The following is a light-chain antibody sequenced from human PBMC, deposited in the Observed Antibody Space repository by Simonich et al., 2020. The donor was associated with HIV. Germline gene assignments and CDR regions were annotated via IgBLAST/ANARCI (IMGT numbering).Light chain of an antibody. CDR3: QQYYSTPRT. V-gene: IGKV4-1*01. CDR1: QSVLYSSNNKNY. CDR2: GAS. J-gene: IGKJ1*01. Sequence: DIVMTQSPDSLAVSLGERETINCKSSQSVLYSSNNKNYLAWYQQKPGQPPKLLIYGASTRESGVPDRFSGSGSGTDFTLTISSLQAEDVAVYYCQQYYSTPRTFGQGTKVEIK.